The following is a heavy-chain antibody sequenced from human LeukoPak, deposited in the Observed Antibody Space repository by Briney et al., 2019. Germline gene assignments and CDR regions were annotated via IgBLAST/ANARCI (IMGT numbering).Heavy chain of an antibody. CDR3: AKDKSDYGDYSYMDV. J-gene: IGHJ6*03. V-gene: IGHV3-30*02. D-gene: IGHD4-17*01. CDR1: GFTFSSYG. CDR2: IRYDGGNK. Sequence: GGSLRLSCAASGFTFSSYGMHWVRQAPGKGLEWVAFIRYDGGNKYCADSVKGRFTVSRDNSKNTLYLQMNSLRAEDTAVYYCAKDKSDYGDYSYMDVWGKGTTVTVSS.